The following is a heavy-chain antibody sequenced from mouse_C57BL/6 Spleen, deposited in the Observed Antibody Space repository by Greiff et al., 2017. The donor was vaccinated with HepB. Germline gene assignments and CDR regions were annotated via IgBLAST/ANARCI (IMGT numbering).Heavy chain of an antibody. CDR3: ASSEEYTPGIYYYAMDY. Sequence: QVQLQQPGAELVMPGASVKLSCKASGYTFTSYWMHWVKQRPGQGLEWIGEIDPSDSYTNYNQKFKGKSTLTVDKSSSTAYMQLSSLTSEYSAVYYCASSEEYTPGIYYYAMDYWGQGTSVTVSS. J-gene: IGHJ4*01. V-gene: IGHV1-69*01. CDR2: IDPSDSYT. CDR1: GYTFTSYW. D-gene: IGHD5-2*01.